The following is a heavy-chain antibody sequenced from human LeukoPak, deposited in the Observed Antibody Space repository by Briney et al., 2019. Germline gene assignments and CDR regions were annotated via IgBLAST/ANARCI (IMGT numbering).Heavy chain of an antibody. CDR2: INHSGST. J-gene: IGHJ4*01. CDR3: ARGPLPAGSYYRRGYFDY. Sequence: SETLSLTCAVYGGSFSGYYWSWIRQPPGKGLEWIGEINHSGSTNYNPSLKSRVTISVDTSKNQFSLKLSSVIAADTAVYYCARGPLPAGSYYRRGYFDYWGQGNPGHRLL. D-gene: IGHD1-26*01. CDR1: GGSFSGYY. V-gene: IGHV4-34*01.